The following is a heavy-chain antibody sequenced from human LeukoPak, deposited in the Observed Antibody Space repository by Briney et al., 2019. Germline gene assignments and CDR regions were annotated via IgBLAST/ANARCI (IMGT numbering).Heavy chain of an antibody. J-gene: IGHJ4*02. Sequence: SETLSLTCTVSGGSISSYYWSWIRQPPGKGLEWIGYIYYSGSTNYNPSLKSRVTISVDTSKNQFSLKLSSVTAADTAVYYCARGKDIGKYYFDYWGLGTLVTVSS. CDR3: ARGKDIGKYYFDY. CDR1: GGSISSYY. CDR2: IYYSGST. V-gene: IGHV4-59*01. D-gene: IGHD2-15*01.